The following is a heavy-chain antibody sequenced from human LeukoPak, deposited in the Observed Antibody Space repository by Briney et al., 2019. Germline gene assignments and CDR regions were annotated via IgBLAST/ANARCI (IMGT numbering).Heavy chain of an antibody. D-gene: IGHD3-10*01. CDR3: AAHITMVRGIDAFDI. CDR1: GFTFSSYA. Sequence: GGSLRLSCAASGFTFSSYAMSWVRQTPGKGLEWVSTFSSSGGSTYYADSMKGRFTISRDNSKNTLYLQMNGLRAEDTAVYYCAAHITMVRGIDAFDIWGQGTMVTVSS. V-gene: IGHV3-23*01. J-gene: IGHJ3*02. CDR2: FSSSGGST.